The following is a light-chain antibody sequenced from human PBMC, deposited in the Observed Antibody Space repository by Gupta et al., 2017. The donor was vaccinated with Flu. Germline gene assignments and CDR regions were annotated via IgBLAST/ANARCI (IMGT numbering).Light chain of an antibody. V-gene: IGKV1-33*01. CDR2: DAS. J-gene: IGKJ2*01. CDR3: QQYYTDPYT. Sequence: PSTLSASIGDRVTITCQASQDISNYLAWYQQKPVKAPILLMYDASNLQIGVPSRFSGSVSVTDFTFTITSLQPDDFATYYCQQYYTDPYTFGQGTKLEIK. CDR1: QDISNY.